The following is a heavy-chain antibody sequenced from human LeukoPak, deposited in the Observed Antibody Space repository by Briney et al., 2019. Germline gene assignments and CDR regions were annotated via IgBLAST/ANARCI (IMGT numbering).Heavy chain of an antibody. J-gene: IGHJ3*02. CDR1: GYTISDCA. CDR2: ISCHSGTR. CDR3: ANDTMRDYRDYGILAFDI. D-gene: IGHD4-17*01. Sequence: PGGSLRLSCAASGYTISDCAICGGRQAPARRLRLGTGISCHSGTRYYADSVKGRFTISGDNAKNSLYLEMNRLRVEDTAFYSCANDTMRDYRDYGILAFDIWGQGTMVTVSS. V-gene: IGHV3-9*01.